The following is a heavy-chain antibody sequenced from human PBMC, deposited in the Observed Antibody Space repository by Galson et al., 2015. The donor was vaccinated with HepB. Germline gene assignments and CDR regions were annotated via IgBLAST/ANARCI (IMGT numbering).Heavy chain of an antibody. CDR1: GSTFTGYY. V-gene: IGHV1-2*02. Sequence: SVKVSCKASGSTFTGYYMHWVRQAPGQGLEWMGWINPNSGGTNYAQKFQGRVTMTRDTSISTAYMELSRLRSDDTAVYYCARSRRITMVRGVQEKEFDYWGQGTLVTVSS. CDR3: ARSRRITMVRGVQEKEFDY. CDR2: INPNSGGT. J-gene: IGHJ4*02. D-gene: IGHD3-10*01.